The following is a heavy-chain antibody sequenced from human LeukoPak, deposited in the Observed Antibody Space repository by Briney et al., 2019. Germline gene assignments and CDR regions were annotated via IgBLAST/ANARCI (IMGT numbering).Heavy chain of an antibody. J-gene: IGHJ5*02. CDR3: ARHYSSGWYDPLAH. V-gene: IGHV3-23*01. CDR2: ISGSGGST. Sequence: PGGSLRLSCAASGFTFSSHAINWVRQAPGKGLEWVSTISGSGGSTYYADSVKGRFTISRDNSKNTLFLQMNSLRAEDTAVYYCARHYSSGWYDPLAHWGQGTLVTVSS. CDR1: GFTFSSHA. D-gene: IGHD6-19*01.